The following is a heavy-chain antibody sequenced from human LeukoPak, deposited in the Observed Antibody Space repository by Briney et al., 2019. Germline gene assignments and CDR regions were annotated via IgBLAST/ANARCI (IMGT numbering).Heavy chain of an antibody. Sequence: ASVKVSCKASGYTFTACYMHWVRQAPGQGLEWMGWINPNSGGTKYAQKFQARVTMTRDTSISTDYMELSRLTSDDTAVYYCASEEVGPRQHLTYFDYWGQGTLVTVSS. J-gene: IGHJ4*02. CDR2: INPNSGGT. CDR3: ASEEVGPRQHLTYFDY. CDR1: GYTFTACY. D-gene: IGHD6-13*01. V-gene: IGHV1-2*02.